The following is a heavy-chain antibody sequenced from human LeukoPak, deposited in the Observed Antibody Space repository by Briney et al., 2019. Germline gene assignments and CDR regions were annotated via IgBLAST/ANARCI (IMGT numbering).Heavy chain of an antibody. CDR2: IIPIFATS. CDR3: ARVGTIAVAVRYFDY. Sequence: GASVKVSCKASGGTFTSYAFSWVRQAPGQGLEWMGGIIPIFATSSYAQKFQGRVTMTRDMSTSTVYMELSSLRSEDTAVYYCARVGTIAVAVRYFDYWGQGTLVTVSS. V-gene: IGHV1-69*05. D-gene: IGHD6-19*01. J-gene: IGHJ4*02. CDR1: GGTFTSYA.